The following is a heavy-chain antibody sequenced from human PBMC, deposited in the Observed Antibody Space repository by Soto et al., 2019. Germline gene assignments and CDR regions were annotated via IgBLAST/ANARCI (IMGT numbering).Heavy chain of an antibody. CDR1: GFTFSSYS. CDR2: ISSSSSYI. Sequence: GGSLRLSCAASGFTFSSYSMNWVRQAPGKGLEWVSSISSSSSYIYYADSVKGRFTISRDNAKSSLYLQMNSLRAEDTAVYYCAREHRGYYYDSSGYFDYWGQGTLVTVSS. J-gene: IGHJ4*02. CDR3: AREHRGYYYDSSGYFDY. V-gene: IGHV3-21*01. D-gene: IGHD3-22*01.